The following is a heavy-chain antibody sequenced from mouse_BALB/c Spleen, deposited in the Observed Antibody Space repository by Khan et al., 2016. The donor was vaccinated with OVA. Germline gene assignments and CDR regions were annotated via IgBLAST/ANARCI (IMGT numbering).Heavy chain of an antibody. D-gene: IGHD1-1*02. J-gene: IGHJ4*01. CDR1: GYTFTDYN. CDR3: ARRLYYGYYYAMDY. CDR2: IYPYNGGT. Sequence: EVQLQESGPELVKPGASVKISCKASGYTFTDYNMHWVKQSHGKSLEWIGYIYPYNGGTGYNQKFKSKATLTVDNSSSTAYMALRSLTSEDSAVYYCARRLYYGYYYAMDYWGQGTSVTVSS. V-gene: IGHV1S29*02.